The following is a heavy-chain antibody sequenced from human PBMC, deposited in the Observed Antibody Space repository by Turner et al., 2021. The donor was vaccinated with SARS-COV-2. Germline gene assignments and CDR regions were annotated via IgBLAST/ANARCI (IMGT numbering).Heavy chain of an antibody. Sequence: EVQLVEAGGGLVQPGGYLRLPCAAPGFTFSSYDMRWVRQATGKGLEWVSVIVTAGDTYYPGSVKGRFTISRENAKNSLYLQMNTLRAGDTAVYYCARANYDSSGYYCYFDYWGQGTLVTVSS. CDR3: ARANYDSSGYYCYFDY. D-gene: IGHD3-22*01. J-gene: IGHJ4*02. V-gene: IGHV3-13*04. CDR2: IVTAGDT. CDR1: GFTFSSYD.